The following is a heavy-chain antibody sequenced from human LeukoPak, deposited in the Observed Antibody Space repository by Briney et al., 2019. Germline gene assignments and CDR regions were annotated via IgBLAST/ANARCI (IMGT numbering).Heavy chain of an antibody. D-gene: IGHD1-26*01. CDR3: ARVSVITQYSGSPDYFDS. CDR1: GGTFSSYA. J-gene: IGHJ4*02. CDR2: IIPNSGGT. Sequence: ASVKVSCRASGGTFSSYAISWVRQAPGQGLEWMGGIIPNSGGTNYAQKFQGRVTVTRDTSISTAYMELGRLRSDDTAVYYCARVSVITQYSGSPDYFDSWGQGTLVTVSS. V-gene: IGHV1-2*02.